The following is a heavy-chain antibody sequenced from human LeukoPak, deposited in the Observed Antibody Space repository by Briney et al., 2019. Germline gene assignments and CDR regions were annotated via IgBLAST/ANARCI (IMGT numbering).Heavy chain of an antibody. CDR3: ARPRRLYCSSTSCYGSYFDY. CDR2: INPNSGGT. Sequence: GASVKVSCKASGYTFTGYYMHWVRQAPGQGLEWMGWINPNSGGTNYAQRFQGRVTMTRDTSISTAYMELSRLRSDDTAVYYCARPRRLYCSSTSCYGSYFDYWGQGTLVTVSS. CDR1: GYTFTGYY. J-gene: IGHJ4*02. V-gene: IGHV1-2*02. D-gene: IGHD2-2*01.